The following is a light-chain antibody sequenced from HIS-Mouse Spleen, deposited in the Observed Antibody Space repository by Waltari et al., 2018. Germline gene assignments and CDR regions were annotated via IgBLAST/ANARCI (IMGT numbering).Light chain of an antibody. Sequence: QSVLTQPPSASGTPGQRVTISCSGSSSNIGSNYVYWYQQLPGTAPKLLIYRNNQRPSGGPYRFAGSKSGTSASLAISGLRSEDEADYYCAAWDDSLSGPVFGGGTKLTVL. CDR1: SSNIGSNY. J-gene: IGLJ3*02. V-gene: IGLV1-47*01. CDR2: RNN. CDR3: AAWDDSLSGPV.